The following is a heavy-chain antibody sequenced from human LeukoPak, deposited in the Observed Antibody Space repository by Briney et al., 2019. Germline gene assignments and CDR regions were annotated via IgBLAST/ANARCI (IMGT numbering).Heavy chain of an antibody. J-gene: IGHJ6*04. Sequence: SETLSLTCTVSGGSISSGGYYWSWIRQHPGKGLEWIGYIYYSGSTYYNPSLESRVTISVDTSKNQFSLKLSSVTAADTAVYYCARNQMTTVTGFYYYGMDVWGKGTTVTVSS. CDR1: GGSISSGGYY. CDR3: ARNQMTTVTGFYYYGMDV. D-gene: IGHD4-17*01. CDR2: IYYSGST. V-gene: IGHV4-31*03.